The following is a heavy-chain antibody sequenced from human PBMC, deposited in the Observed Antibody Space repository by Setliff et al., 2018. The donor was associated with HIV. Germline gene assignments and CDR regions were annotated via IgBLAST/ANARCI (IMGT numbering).Heavy chain of an antibody. D-gene: IGHD7-27*01. J-gene: IGHJ3*01. CDR3: ARGWGHDGFDF. Sequence: SETLSLTCAVYGRSFSGYYWNWIRQSPGKGLGWIGEINHSGGTNYNPSLKSRVSMSIDTSKNQFSLNVSSVTAADTAVYYCARGWGHDGFDFWGQGTMVTVSS. CDR1: GRSFSGYY. CDR2: INHSGGT. V-gene: IGHV4-34*01.